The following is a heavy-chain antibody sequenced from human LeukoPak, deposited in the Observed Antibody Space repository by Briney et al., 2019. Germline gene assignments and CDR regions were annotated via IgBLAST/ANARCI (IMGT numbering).Heavy chain of an antibody. D-gene: IGHD6-19*01. V-gene: IGHV3-7*01. J-gene: IGHJ3*02. CDR2: IKQDGSEK. CDR3: AREGSSGWYSDGHAFDI. Sequence: PGGSLRLSCAASGFTFSSYWMSWVRQAPGKGLEWVANIKQDGSEKYYVDSVKGRFTISRDNAKNSLYLQMNSLRAEDTAVYYCAREGSSGWYSDGHAFDIWGQGTMVTVSS. CDR1: GFTFSSYW.